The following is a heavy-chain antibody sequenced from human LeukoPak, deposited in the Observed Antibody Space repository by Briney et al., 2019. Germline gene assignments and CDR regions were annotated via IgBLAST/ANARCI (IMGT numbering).Heavy chain of an antibody. V-gene: IGHV4-4*09. CDR3: ARLTRLSTSPDRYYLDY. CDR1: GDSISSYY. J-gene: IGHJ4*02. D-gene: IGHD6-6*01. CDR2: IYTSGGT. Sequence: PSETLSLTCTVSGDSISSYYWSWIRQPPGKGLEWIGYIYTSGGTNYTPSLKGRVTISLDTSKHQFSLKLSSVTAADSAVYYCARLTRLSTSPDRYYLDYWGQGTLVTVSS.